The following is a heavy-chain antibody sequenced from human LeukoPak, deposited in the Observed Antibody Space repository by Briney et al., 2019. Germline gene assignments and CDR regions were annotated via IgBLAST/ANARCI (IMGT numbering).Heavy chain of an antibody. V-gene: IGHV3-23*01. D-gene: IGHD6-19*01. Sequence: GGSLRLSCAASGFTFSSYAMSWVRQAPGKGLEWVSAISGSGGSTYYADSVKGRFTISRDNSKNTLYLQMNSLRAEDTAVHYCAKDGSSGWYGGFCDYWGQGTLVTVSS. CDR3: AKDGSSGWYGGFCDY. J-gene: IGHJ4*02. CDR1: GFTFSSYA. CDR2: ISGSGGST.